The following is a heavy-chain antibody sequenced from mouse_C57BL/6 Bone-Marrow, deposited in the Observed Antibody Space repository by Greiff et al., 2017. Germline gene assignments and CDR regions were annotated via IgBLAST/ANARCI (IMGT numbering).Heavy chain of an antibody. D-gene: IGHD2-4*01. CDR3: ARDRDYYDYDAWFAY. V-gene: IGHV3-6*01. Sequence: EVKLLESGPGLVKPSQSLSLTCSVTGYSITSGYYWNWIRQFPGNKLEWMGYISYDGSNNYNPSLKNRISITRDTSKNQFFLKLNSVTTEDTATYYCARDRDYYDYDAWFAYWGQGTLVTVSA. CDR1: GYSITSGYY. CDR2: ISYDGSN. J-gene: IGHJ3*01.